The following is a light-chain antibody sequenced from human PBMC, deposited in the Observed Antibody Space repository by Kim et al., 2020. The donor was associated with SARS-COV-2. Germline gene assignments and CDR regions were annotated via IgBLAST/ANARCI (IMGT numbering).Light chain of an antibody. V-gene: IGLV3-1*01. Sequence: VSASPGQTASITCSGDKLGDKYVCWYQQKPGQSPVLVIYQDSKRPSGIPERFSGSNSGNTATLTISGTQAMDEADYYCQAWDSSVVFGGGTQLTVL. J-gene: IGLJ2*01. CDR2: QDS. CDR1: KLGDKY. CDR3: QAWDSSVV.